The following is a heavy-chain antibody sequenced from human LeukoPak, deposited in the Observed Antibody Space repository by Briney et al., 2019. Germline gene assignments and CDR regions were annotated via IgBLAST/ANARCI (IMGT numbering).Heavy chain of an antibody. CDR2: IYTSGTT. J-gene: IGHJ5*02. Sequence: PSETLSLACTVSGDSISSYYGRWVRQPTGKGLGRVAYIYTSGTTHYNPSLKRRVTISVDTSNTQFSLKLSSVTAADTAVYYCARHFIGDGRGFDPWGQGTLVTVSS. CDR1: GDSISSYY. D-gene: IGHD2-21*02. CDR3: ARHFIGDGRGFDP. V-gene: IGHV4-4*09.